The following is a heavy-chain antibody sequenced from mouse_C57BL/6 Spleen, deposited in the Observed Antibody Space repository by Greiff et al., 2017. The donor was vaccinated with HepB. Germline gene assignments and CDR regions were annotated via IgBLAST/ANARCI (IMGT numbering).Heavy chain of an antibody. Sequence: QVQLQQSGPELVKPGASVKISCKASGYSFTSYYIHWVKQRPGQGLEWIGWIYPGSGNTKYNEKFKGKATLTADTSSSTAYMQLSSLTSEDSAVYYCARSGLLLGDYWGQGTSVTVSS. J-gene: IGHJ4*01. D-gene: IGHD1-1*01. CDR3: ARSGLLLGDY. CDR1: GYSFTSYY. V-gene: IGHV1-66*01. CDR2: IYPGSGNT.